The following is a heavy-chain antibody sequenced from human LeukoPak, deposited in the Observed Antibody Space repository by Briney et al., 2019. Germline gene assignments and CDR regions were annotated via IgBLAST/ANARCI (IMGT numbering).Heavy chain of an antibody. CDR2: VFYSGST. V-gene: IGHV4-39*01. J-gene: IGHJ5*02. CDR1: GDSIRTNSYY. D-gene: IGHD3-9*01. CDR3: ARQAGLDILAGYWFDL. Sequence: PSETLSLTCQVSGDSIRTNSYYWAWIRQHPGAGLEWIGSVFYSGSTYYTPSLKSRVYLSADPSKNSFSLKLTSVTAADTAVYYCARQAGLDILAGYWFDLWGQGTLVSVS.